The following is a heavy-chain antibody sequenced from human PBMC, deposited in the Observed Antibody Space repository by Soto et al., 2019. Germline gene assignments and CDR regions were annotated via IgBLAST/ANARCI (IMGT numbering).Heavy chain of an antibody. Sequence: PGGSLRLSCAASGFTFSSYAMSWVRQAPGKGLEWVSAISGSGGSTYYADSVKGRFTISRDNSKNTLYLQMNSLRAEDTAVYYCAKALRDYDFWSGYPFDYWGQGTLVTVSS. CDR2: ISGSGGST. V-gene: IGHV3-23*01. CDR1: GFTFSSYA. D-gene: IGHD3-3*01. CDR3: AKALRDYDFWSGYPFDY. J-gene: IGHJ4*02.